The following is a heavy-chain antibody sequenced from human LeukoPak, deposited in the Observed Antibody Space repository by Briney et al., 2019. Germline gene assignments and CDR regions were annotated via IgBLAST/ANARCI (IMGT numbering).Heavy chain of an antibody. D-gene: IGHD2-15*01. V-gene: IGHV3-48*01. CDR2: ISSSSSTI. CDR1: GFTVSSNY. J-gene: IGHJ5*02. Sequence: GGSLRLSCAASGFTVSSNYMNWVRQAPGKGLEWVSYISSSSSTIYYADSVKGRFTISRDNAKNSLYLQMNSLRAEDTAVYYCARSPDRCSGGSCYARLWWFDPWGQGTLVTVSS. CDR3: ARSPDRCSGGSCYARLWWFDP.